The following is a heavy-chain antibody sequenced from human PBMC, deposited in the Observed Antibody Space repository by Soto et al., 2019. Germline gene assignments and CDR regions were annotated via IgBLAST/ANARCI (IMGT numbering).Heavy chain of an antibody. CDR2: IIPIFGTA. J-gene: IGHJ5*02. Sequence: SVKVSCKASGGTFSSYAISWVRQAPGQGLEWMGGIIPIFGTANYAQKFQGRVTITADESTSTAYMELSSLRSEDTAVYYCARRIALAGLNWFDPWGQATLVTVSS. V-gene: IGHV1-69*13. CDR3: ARRIALAGLNWFDP. CDR1: GGTFSSYA. D-gene: IGHD6-19*01.